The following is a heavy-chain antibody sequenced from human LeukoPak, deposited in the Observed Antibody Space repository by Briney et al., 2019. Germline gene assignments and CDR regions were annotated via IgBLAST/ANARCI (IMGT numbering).Heavy chain of an antibody. CDR2: MNPNSGNT. CDR3: ARGSLGRWVPVS. CDR1: GYTFTGHD. J-gene: IGHJ4*01. Sequence: ASVKVSCKASGYTFTGHDINWVRQAAGQGLEWMGWMNPNSGNTGYAERFHGGVTMTRNTSISTAYMELSSLRSEDTAVYYCARGSLGRWVPVSWGQGTLVTVSA. V-gene: IGHV1-8*01. D-gene: IGHD4-23*01.